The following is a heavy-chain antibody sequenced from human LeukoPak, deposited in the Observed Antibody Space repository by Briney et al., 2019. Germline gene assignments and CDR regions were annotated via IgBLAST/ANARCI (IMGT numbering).Heavy chain of an antibody. CDR1: GFAFSNYA. Sequence: QTGGSLRLSCAASGFAFSNYAMSWVRQAPGKGLEWVSSLSGGGDSRYYADSVMGRFTISRDNSRNTLYLQMNSLRAEDTAVYYCAKAVRSMVTGEGYFDSWGRGTLVTVSS. D-gene: IGHD3-10*01. CDR2: LSGGGDSR. J-gene: IGHJ4*02. CDR3: AKAVRSMVTGEGYFDS. V-gene: IGHV3-23*01.